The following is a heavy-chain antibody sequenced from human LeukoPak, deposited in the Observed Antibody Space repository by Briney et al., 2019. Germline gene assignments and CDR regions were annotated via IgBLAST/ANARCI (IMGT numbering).Heavy chain of an antibody. D-gene: IGHD6-6*01. CDR3: ASSIAARPDHPLVYYYGMDV. CDR2: ISSSSSTI. CDR1: GFTFSSYS. J-gene: IGHJ6*02. V-gene: IGHV3-48*01. Sequence: GGSLRLSCAASGFTFSSYSMNWVRQAPGEGLEWVSYISSSSSTIYYADSVKGRFTISRDNSKNTLYLQMNSLRAEDTAVYYCASSIAARPDHPLVYYYGMDVWGQGTTVTVSS.